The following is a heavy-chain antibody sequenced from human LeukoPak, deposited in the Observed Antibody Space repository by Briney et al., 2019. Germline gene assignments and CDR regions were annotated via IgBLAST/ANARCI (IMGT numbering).Heavy chain of an antibody. Sequence: PGGSLRLSCAAPGFTFSSYAMHWVRQAPGKGLEWVAVISYDGSNKYYADSVKGRFTISRDNSKNTLYLQMNSLRAEDTAVYYCARDYDSSGYYYTLWYYYYGMDVWGQGTTVTVSS. V-gene: IGHV3-30-3*01. CDR1: GFTFSSYA. D-gene: IGHD3-22*01. CDR2: ISYDGSNK. J-gene: IGHJ6*02. CDR3: ARDYDSSGYYYTLWYYYYGMDV.